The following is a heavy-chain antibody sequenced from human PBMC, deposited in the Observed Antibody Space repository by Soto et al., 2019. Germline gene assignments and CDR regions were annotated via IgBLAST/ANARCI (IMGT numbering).Heavy chain of an antibody. CDR2: IFYLGSS. CDR3: ARHSLALRKNNWFDP. V-gene: IGHV4-39*01. D-gene: IGHD3-3*02. CDR1: GDAIISSDFY. Sequence: LSLVCTVSGDAIISSDFYCGWVRQPPGKGLEWIGSIFYLGSSYYNPSLKSRVTMSVDTSKNQFSLRLRSVTAADTALYFCARHSLALRKNNWFDPWGQGIMVTVSS. J-gene: IGHJ5*02.